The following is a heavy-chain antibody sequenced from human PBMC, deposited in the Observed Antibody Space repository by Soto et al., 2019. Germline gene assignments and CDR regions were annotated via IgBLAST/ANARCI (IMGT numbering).Heavy chain of an antibody. Sequence: QVQLVQSGAEVKKPGSSVKVSCKASGGTFSSYAISWVRQAPGQGLEWMGGIIPIFGTANYAQKFQGRVTITADESTSTAYMELSSLRSEDTAVYYCARDPTVGSQLLVDYYYGMDVWGQGTTVTVSS. CDR1: GGTFSSYA. CDR3: ARDPTVGSQLLVDYYYGMDV. J-gene: IGHJ6*02. D-gene: IGHD2-2*01. CDR2: IIPIFGTA. V-gene: IGHV1-69*01.